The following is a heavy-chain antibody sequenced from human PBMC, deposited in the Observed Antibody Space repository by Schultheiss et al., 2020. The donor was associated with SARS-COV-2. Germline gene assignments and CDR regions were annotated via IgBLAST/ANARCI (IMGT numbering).Heavy chain of an antibody. CDR3: AREEDTAMDSYYYYYMDV. Sequence: GESLKISCAASGFTFSSYSMNWVRQAPGKGLEWVSYISSSSSTIYYADSVKGRFTISRDNAKNSLYLQMNSLRPEDTAVYYCAREEDTAMDSYYYYYMDVWGKGTTVTVSS. J-gene: IGHJ6*03. CDR2: ISSSSSTI. V-gene: IGHV3-48*01. D-gene: IGHD5-18*01. CDR1: GFTFSSYS.